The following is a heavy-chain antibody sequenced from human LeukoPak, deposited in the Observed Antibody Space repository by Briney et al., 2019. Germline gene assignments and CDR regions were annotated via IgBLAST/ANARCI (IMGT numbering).Heavy chain of an antibody. V-gene: IGHV3-7*01. D-gene: IGHD6-13*01. CDR3: ASGRQLGY. Sequence: GGSLSLSCAASGITLSNYWMNWVRQAPGKGLEWVANIKEDGSEKYYVDSVKGRFTISRDNARNSLYLQMNSLRAEDTAVYYCASGRQLGYWGQGTLVTVSS. CDR1: GITLSNYW. CDR2: IKEDGSEK. J-gene: IGHJ4*02.